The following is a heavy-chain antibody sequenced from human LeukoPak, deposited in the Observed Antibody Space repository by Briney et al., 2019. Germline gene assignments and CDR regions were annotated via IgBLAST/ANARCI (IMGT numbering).Heavy chain of an antibody. D-gene: IGHD3-16*01. V-gene: IGHV3-21*01. Sequence: GGSLRLSCSASGFSFSDYDMNWVRQAPGKGLVWVSAISGRSSHMYYGESVKGRFTISRDNAKNSLYLQMDSLGVEDTAVYYCGRAFPPLRTSSAGDLWGQGTLVIVSS. CDR3: GRAFPPLRTSSAGDL. CDR1: GFSFSDYD. J-gene: IGHJ1*01. CDR2: ISGRSSHM.